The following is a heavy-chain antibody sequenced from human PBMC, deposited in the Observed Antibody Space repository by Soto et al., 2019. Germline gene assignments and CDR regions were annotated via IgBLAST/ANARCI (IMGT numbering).Heavy chain of an antibody. J-gene: IGHJ3*02. D-gene: IGHD2-2*01. CDR2: INTDGGSS. CDR3: AREAGYCSRTSCYRRAFDT. CDR1: IHLQWHW. Sequence: EVQLVESGGRLGSAGGVPQTLLCGLWIHLQWHWVHWGRQVPGKGLEWVSRINTDGGSSAYADSVKGRFTISRDNAKNTLYLQMKGLRAEDTAVYYCAREAGYCSRTSCYRRAFDTWGQGTTVTVSS. V-gene: IGHV3-74*03.